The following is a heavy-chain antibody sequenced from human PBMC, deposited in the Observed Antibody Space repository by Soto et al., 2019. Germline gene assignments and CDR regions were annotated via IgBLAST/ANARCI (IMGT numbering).Heavy chain of an antibody. CDR1: GLTVNSNY. CDR2: IHTGGVT. D-gene: IGHD1-26*01. CDR3: AREKGTGDWDNFFQH. Sequence: EVQLVESGGGLVQPGGSLRLSCEASGLTVNSNYMSWVRQAPGKGLEWVAVIHTGGVTYYAASVKGRFIISRDNSKNTVYLQMTSVRAEDTAVYYCAREKGTGDWDNFFQHWGQGTLVTVSS. J-gene: IGHJ1*01. V-gene: IGHV3-66*01.